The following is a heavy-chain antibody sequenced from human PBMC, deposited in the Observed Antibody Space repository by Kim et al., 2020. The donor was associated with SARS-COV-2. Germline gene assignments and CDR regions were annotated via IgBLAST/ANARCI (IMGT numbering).Heavy chain of an antibody. CDR1: GFTFTSHC. V-gene: IGHV3-23*01. CDR2: ISGSGRST. CDR3: ARVGRGYNYGGSDY. J-gene: IGHJ4*02. Sequence: GGSLRLSCVASGFTFTSHCMPWVRQAPGTGLECVASISGSGRSTYYVDSVKGRFTISRDKSKNTLYLEMNSLRVEDTAIYYCARVGRGYNYGGSDYWGQGTLVTVSS. D-gene: IGHD5-18*01.